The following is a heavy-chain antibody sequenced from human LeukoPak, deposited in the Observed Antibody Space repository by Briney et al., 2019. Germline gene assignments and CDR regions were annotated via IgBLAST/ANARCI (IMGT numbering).Heavy chain of an antibody. CDR1: GFAFSSYG. J-gene: IGHJ4*02. D-gene: IGHD6-13*01. CDR3: ARDRSSSSWFFDY. V-gene: IGHV3-33*01. Sequence: GGSLRLSCAASGFAFSSYGMHWVRQAPGKGLEWVAVIWYDGSNKYYADSVKGRFTISRDNSKNTLYLQMNSLRAEDTAVYYCARDRSSSSWFFDYWGQGTLATVSS. CDR2: IWYDGSNK.